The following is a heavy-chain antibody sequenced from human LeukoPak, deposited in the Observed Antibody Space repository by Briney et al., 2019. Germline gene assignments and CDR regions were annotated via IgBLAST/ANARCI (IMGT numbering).Heavy chain of an antibody. J-gene: IGHJ6*03. CDR1: GYTFTGYY. CDR3: ARDGERVGFDYYYYYMDV. V-gene: IGHV1-2*02. CDR2: INPNSGGT. D-gene: IGHD5-24*01. Sequence: ASVKVSCKASGYTFTGYYMHWVRQAPGQGLEWMGWINPNSGGTNYAQKFQGRVTMTRDTSISTAYMELSRLRSDDTAVYYCARDGERVGFDYYYYYMDVWGRGTTVTVSS.